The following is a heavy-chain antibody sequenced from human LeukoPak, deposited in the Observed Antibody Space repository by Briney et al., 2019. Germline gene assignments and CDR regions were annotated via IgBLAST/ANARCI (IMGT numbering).Heavy chain of an antibody. CDR1: GGSFNGYY. CDR2: INHSGST. CDR3: ARTGWGYSSSSFDY. Sequence: SETLSLTCAVYGGSFNGYYWSWIRQPPGKGLEWIGEINHSGSTNYSPSLKSRVTLSVDTSKNQFSLKLSSVTAADTAVYYCARTGWGYSSSSFDYWGQGTLVTVSS. V-gene: IGHV4-34*01. D-gene: IGHD6-13*01. J-gene: IGHJ4*02.